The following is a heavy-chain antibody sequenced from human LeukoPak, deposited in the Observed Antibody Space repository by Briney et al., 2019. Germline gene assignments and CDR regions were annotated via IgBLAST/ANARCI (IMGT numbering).Heavy chain of an antibody. CDR3: ARMGYCSSTSCQYYFDY. Sequence: ASVKVSCKASGYTFTGYYMHWVRQAPGQRLEWMGWINPNSGGTNYAQKFQGRVTMTRDTSISTAYMELSRLRSDDTAVYYCARMGYCSSTSCQYYFDYWGQGTLVTVSS. CDR2: INPNSGGT. V-gene: IGHV1-2*02. D-gene: IGHD2-2*01. J-gene: IGHJ4*02. CDR1: GYTFTGYY.